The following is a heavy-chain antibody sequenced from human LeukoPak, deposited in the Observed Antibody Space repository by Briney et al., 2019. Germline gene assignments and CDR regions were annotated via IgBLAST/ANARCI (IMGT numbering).Heavy chain of an antibody. CDR3: ARDNSDTVKGECSGACYWWFDP. D-gene: IGHD6-19*01. CDR2: MSPNGDST. V-gene: IGHV1-46*01. CDR1: GYPFTKFY. J-gene: IGHJ5*02. Sequence: GASVKVSCKASGYPFTKFYMHWVRQAPGHGLEWMGLMSPNGDSTLYSQKFQGRVTMTRDTSTSTDYMELSSLRSEDTAVYYCARDNSDTVKGECSGACYWWFDPWGQGTLVTVS.